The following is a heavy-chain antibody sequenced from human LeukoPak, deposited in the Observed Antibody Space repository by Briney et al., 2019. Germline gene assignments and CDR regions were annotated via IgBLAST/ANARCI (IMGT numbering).Heavy chain of an antibody. CDR3: AKPYSYGFDY. Sequence: GGSLRLSCAASGFTFSSYGMHWVRQAPGKGREWVAFIWYDGSNKYYADSVKGRFTISRDNSKNTLSLQMNSLRPEDTAVYYRAKPYSYGFDYWGQGTLVTVSS. D-gene: IGHD5-18*01. CDR2: IWYDGSNK. CDR1: GFTFSSYG. V-gene: IGHV3-30*02. J-gene: IGHJ4*02.